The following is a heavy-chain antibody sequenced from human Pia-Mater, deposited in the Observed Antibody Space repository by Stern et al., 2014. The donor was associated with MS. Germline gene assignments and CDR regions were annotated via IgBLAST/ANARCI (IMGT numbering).Heavy chain of an antibody. J-gene: IGHJ5*01. CDR2: IYHSGST. Sequence: QLQLQESGPGLVKPSQTLSLTCTVSGGSISSGGYFWSWIRQHPGKGLEWIGFIYHSGSTYYNPSLKSRLTISVDTYKKQFSPNLSSVTAADTTVYYCARKGAIVPAAIENWFDSWGQGTLVTVSS. CDR3: ARKGAIVPAAIENWFDS. D-gene: IGHD2-2*01. V-gene: IGHV4-31*03. CDR1: GGSISSGGYF.